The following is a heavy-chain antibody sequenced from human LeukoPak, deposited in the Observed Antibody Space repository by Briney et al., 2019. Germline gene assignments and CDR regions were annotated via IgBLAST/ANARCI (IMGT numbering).Heavy chain of an antibody. J-gene: IGHJ3*02. CDR3: ARIHSLYYYDSSGYGAFDI. Sequence: GRSLRLSCAASGFTFSSYGMHWVRQAPGKGLEWVAVIWNDGSNKYYADSVKGRFTISRDNSKNTLYLQVNSLRAEDTAVYYCARIHSLYYYDSSGYGAFDIWGQGTMVTVSS. CDR1: GFTFSSYG. CDR2: IWNDGSNK. V-gene: IGHV3-33*01. D-gene: IGHD3-22*01.